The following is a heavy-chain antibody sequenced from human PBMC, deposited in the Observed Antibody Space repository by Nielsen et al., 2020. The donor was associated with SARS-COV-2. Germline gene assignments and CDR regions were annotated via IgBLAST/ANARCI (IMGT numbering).Heavy chain of an antibody. J-gene: IGHJ4*02. CDR1: GGSISSYY. V-gene: IGHV4-59*01. CDR3: ARGSSPALDY. CDR2: IYYSGST. Sequence: SETLSLTCTVSGGSISSYYWSWIRQPPGKGLEWIGYIYYSGSTNYNPPLKSRVTISVDTSKNQFSLKLSSVTAADTAVYYCARGSSPALDYWGQGTLVTVSS.